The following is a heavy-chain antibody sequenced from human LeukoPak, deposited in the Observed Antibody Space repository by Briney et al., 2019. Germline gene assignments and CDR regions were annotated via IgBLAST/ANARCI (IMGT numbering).Heavy chain of an antibody. CDR2: ISSSSSYI. CDR1: GFTFSSYS. CDR3: ARAAFYYDSSGYNY. V-gene: IGHV3-21*01. Sequence: GGSLRLSCAASGFTFSSYSMNWVRQAPGTGLEWVSSISSSSSYIYYADSVKGRFTISRDNAKNSLYLQMNSLRAEDTAVYYCARAAFYYDSSGYNYWGQGTLVTVSS. D-gene: IGHD3-22*01. J-gene: IGHJ4*02.